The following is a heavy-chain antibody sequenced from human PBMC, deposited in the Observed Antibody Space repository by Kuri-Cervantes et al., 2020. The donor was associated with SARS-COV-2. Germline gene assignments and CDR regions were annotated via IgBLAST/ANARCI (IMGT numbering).Heavy chain of an antibody. V-gene: IGHV3-23*01. CDR3: AKVINSGSWFDP. CDR2: ISGSGGST. D-gene: IGHD6-19*01. CDR1: GFTFDDYA. J-gene: IGHJ5*02. Sequence: GGSLRLSCAASGFTFDDYAMHWVRQAPGKGLEWVSGISGSGGSTYYADSVKGRFTISRDNSKNTLYLQMNSLRAEDTAVYYCAKVINSGSWFDPWGQGTLVTVSS.